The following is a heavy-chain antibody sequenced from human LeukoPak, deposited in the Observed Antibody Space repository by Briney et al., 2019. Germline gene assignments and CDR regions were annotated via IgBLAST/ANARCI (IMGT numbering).Heavy chain of an antibody. CDR3: ARVSMQTRNLFDY. CDR2: IYYSGST. D-gene: IGHD2/OR15-2a*01. CDR1: GGSISSGGYY. Sequence: SQTLSLTCTVSGGSISSGGYYWSWIRQHPGKGLEWIGYIYYSGSTYYNPSLKSRVTISVDTSKNQFSLKLSSVTAADTAVYYCARVSMQTRNLFDYWGQGTLVTVSS. V-gene: IGHV4-31*03. J-gene: IGHJ4*02.